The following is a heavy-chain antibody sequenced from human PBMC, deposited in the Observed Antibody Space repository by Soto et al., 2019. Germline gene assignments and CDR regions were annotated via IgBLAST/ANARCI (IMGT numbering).Heavy chain of an antibody. V-gene: IGHV3-7*01. CDR1: GFTFSSYW. CDR3: AREEWLLFYYYYGMDV. D-gene: IGHD3-3*01. J-gene: IGHJ6*02. Sequence: GGSLRLSCAASGFTFSSYWMSWVRQAPGKGLEWVANIKQDGSEKYYVDSVKGRFTISRDNAKNSLYLQMNSLRAEDTAVYYCAREEWLLFYYYYGMDVWGQGTTVTVSS. CDR2: IKQDGSEK.